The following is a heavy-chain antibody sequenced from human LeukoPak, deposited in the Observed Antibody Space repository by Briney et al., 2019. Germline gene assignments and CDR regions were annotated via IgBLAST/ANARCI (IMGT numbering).Heavy chain of an antibody. V-gene: IGHV4-34*01. D-gene: IGHD2-2*01. CDR2: INHSGST. J-gene: IGHJ5*02. CDR1: GGSFSGYY. CDR3: ARARGEYCSSTSCYKFDP. Sequence: PSETLSLTCAVYGGSFSGYYWSWIRQPPGKGLEWIGEINHSGSTNYNPSLKSRVTISVDTSKNQFSLKLGSVTAADTAVYYCARARGEYCSSTSCYKFDPWGQGTLVTVSS.